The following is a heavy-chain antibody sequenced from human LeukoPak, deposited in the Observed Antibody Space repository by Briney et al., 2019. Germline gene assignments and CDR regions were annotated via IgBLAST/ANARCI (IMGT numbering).Heavy chain of an antibody. D-gene: IGHD3-22*01. CDR2: MNPNSGNT. V-gene: IGHV1-8*02. J-gene: IGHJ5*02. Sequence: GASVKVSCKASGYTFTSYGINWVRQATGQGLEWMGWMNPNSGNTGYAQKFQGRVTMTRNTSISTAYMELSSLRSEDTAVYYCAFYDSSGYYNGWFDPWGQGTLVTVSS. CDR3: AFYDSSGYYNGWFDP. CDR1: GYTFTSYG.